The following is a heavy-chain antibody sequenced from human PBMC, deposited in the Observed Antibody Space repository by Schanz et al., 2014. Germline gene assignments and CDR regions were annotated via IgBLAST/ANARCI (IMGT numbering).Heavy chain of an antibody. CDR3: ARDSGPYYDKSMDV. V-gene: IGHV3-33*01. CDR2: IWYDGSNK. Sequence: QVQLVESGGGVVQPGRSLRLSCAASGFIFSSYGLHWVRQAPGKGLEWVAFIWYDGSNKYYADSVKGRFTISRDRFQNTLYLRMSSLRAEDTALYYCARDSGPYYDKSMDVWGQGTTXAVSS. J-gene: IGHJ6*02. CDR1: GFIFSSYG. D-gene: IGHD3-9*01.